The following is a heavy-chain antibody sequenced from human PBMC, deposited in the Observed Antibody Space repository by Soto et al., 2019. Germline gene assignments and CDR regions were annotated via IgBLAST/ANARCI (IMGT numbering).Heavy chain of an antibody. J-gene: IGHJ6*02. V-gene: IGHV3-33*01. CDR3: ASVLEDVMGYYYGMDV. CDR1: GFTVSNYG. CDR2: IWYDGSNK. D-gene: IGHD3-16*01. Sequence: QVQLVESEVGVVQPGRSLRLSCAASGFTVSNYGMHWVRQAPGKGLEWVAVIWYDGSNKYYADSVKGRFTISRDNSKNTQYLQMNSLRAEDTAVYYCASVLEDVMGYYYGMDVWGQGTTLTVSS.